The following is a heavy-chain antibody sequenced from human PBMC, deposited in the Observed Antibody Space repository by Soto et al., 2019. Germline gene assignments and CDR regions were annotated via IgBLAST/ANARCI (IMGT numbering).Heavy chain of an antibody. V-gene: IGHV4-4*07. D-gene: IGHD6-19*01. CDR2: IYMNGST. J-gene: IGHJ6*02. CDR1: GGSISSYY. Sequence: QVQLQESGPGLVKPSETLSLTCTVSGGSISSYYGSWIRQPAGKGLEWIGRIYMNGSTNYNPSLKSRVTVSVDTSKSRFSLTLKSATAADTAVYYCVRDGSSGWYYYGRDVWGQGTPVTVSS. CDR3: VRDGSSGWYYYGRDV.